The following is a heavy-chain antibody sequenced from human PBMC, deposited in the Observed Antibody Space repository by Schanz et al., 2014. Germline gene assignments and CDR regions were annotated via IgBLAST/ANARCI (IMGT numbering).Heavy chain of an antibody. J-gene: IGHJ4*02. D-gene: IGHD5-12*01. CDR1: GYTFTSYG. CDR3: ARGIGGYGANNYFDY. V-gene: IGHV1-18*01. CDR2: ISAYNGNT. Sequence: QVQLVQSGAEVKKPGASVKVSCKASGYTFTSYGISWVRQAPGQGLEWMGWISAYNGNTKYPQKLQGRVTITRDTSASTAYMELSSLRSEDTAVYSCARGIGGYGANNYFDYWGQVTLVTVSS.